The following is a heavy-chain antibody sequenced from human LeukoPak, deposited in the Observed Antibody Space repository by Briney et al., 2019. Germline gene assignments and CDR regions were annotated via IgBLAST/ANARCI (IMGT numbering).Heavy chain of an antibody. Sequence: SETLSLTCAVYGGSFSGYYWSWIRQPPGKGLEWIGEINHSGSTNYNPSLKSRVTISVDTSKNQFSLKLSSVTAADTAVYYCARAVYTYGSGSYSFDYWGQGTLVTVSS. V-gene: IGHV4-34*01. CDR2: INHSGST. J-gene: IGHJ4*02. CDR3: ARAVYTYGSGSYSFDY. D-gene: IGHD3-10*01. CDR1: GGSFSGYY.